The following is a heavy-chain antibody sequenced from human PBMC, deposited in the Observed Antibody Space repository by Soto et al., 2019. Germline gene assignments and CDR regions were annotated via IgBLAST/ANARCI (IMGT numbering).Heavy chain of an antibody. V-gene: IGHV4-30-2*01. CDR3: AREGPQSRFEY. J-gene: IGHJ4*02. CDR2: IYHSGST. Sequence: SETLSLTCAVSGGSISSGGYPWSWIRQPPGKGLECIGYIYHSGSTYYNPSLKSRVTISVDRSKNQFSLKLSSVTAADTAVYYCAREGPQSRFEYWGQGTLVTVSS. CDR1: GGSISSGGYP.